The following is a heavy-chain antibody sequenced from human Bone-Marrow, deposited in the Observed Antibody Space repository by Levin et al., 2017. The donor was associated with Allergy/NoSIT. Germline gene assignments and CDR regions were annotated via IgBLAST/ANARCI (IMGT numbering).Heavy chain of an antibody. D-gene: IGHD3-3*01. CDR3: ARVSIFGVLIAYYGMDV. CDR2: IFYSGST. V-gene: IGHV4-39*07. CDR1: GGSISSSSYY. Sequence: SSETLSLTCTVSGGSISSSSYYWGWIRQPPGKGLEWIGSIFYSGSTYYNPSLKSRVTISVDTSMNQFSLNLRSVTAADTAVYYCARVSIFGVLIAYYGMDVWGQGTTVSVS. J-gene: IGHJ6*02.